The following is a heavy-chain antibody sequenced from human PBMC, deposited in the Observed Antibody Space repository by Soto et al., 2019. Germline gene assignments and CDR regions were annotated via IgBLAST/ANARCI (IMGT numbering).Heavy chain of an antibody. Sequence: EVQLVESGGGLVQPGGSLRLSCAASGFTFSNYWMSWVHQAPGKGLEWVANIKQDGSEEYCVDSVKGRFTISRDNAKNSLYLQMRSLRADDTAVYYCTRGIRGSSGWSYYYGMDVWGQGTTVTVSS. CDR3: TRGIRGSSGWSYYYGMDV. CDR1: GFTFSNYW. J-gene: IGHJ6*02. CDR2: IKQDGSEE. V-gene: IGHV3-7*03. D-gene: IGHD6-19*01.